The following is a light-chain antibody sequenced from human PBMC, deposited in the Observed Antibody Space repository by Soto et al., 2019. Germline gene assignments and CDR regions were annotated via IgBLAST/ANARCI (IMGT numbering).Light chain of an antibody. Sequence: DIQMTQSPSTLCASVGGRVTITCRASQSISSWLAWYQQKPGKAPKLLIYKASSLESGVPSRFSGSGSGTEFTLTISSLQPDDFATYYCQQYNSYWWTFGQGTKVDIK. J-gene: IGKJ1*01. V-gene: IGKV1-5*03. CDR3: QQYNSYWWT. CDR1: QSISSW. CDR2: KAS.